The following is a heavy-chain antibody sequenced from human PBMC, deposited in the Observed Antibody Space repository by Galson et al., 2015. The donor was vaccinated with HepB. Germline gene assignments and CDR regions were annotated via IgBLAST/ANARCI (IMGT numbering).Heavy chain of an antibody. CDR1: GYTFTSYG. Sequence: SCKASGYTFTSYGISWVRQAPGQGLEWMGWISAYNGNTNYAQKLQGRVTMTTDTSTSTAYMELRSLRSDDTAVYYCARHVYYYGSGSYPPFDYWGQGTLVTVSS. V-gene: IGHV1-18*01. D-gene: IGHD3-10*01. CDR2: ISAYNGNT. CDR3: ARHVYYYGSGSYPPFDY. J-gene: IGHJ4*02.